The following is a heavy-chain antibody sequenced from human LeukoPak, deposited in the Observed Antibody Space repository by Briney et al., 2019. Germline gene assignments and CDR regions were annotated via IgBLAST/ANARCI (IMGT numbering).Heavy chain of an antibody. V-gene: IGHV1-18*01. CDR1: GYTFTSYG. CDR3: ARGAIFGVVIPHDYYYMDV. D-gene: IGHD3-3*01. Sequence: GASVKVSCKASGYTFTSYGISWVRQAPGQGLEWMGWISAYNGNTNYAQKLQGRVTMTTGTSTSTAYMELRSLRSDDTAVYYCARGAIFGVVIPHDYYYMDVWGKGTTVTVSS. J-gene: IGHJ6*03. CDR2: ISAYNGNT.